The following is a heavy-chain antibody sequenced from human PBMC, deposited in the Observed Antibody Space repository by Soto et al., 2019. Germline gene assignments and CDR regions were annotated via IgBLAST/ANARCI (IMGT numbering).Heavy chain of an antibody. CDR3: ARGRGPGYSYGYWFDP. D-gene: IGHD5-18*01. J-gene: IGHJ5*02. V-gene: IGHV4-31*03. CDR2: IYYSGST. Sequence: QVQLQESGPGLVKPSQTLSLTCTVSGGSISSGGYYWSWIRQHPGKGLEWIGYIYYSGSTYYNPSLKSRVTISVDTSKNQFSLKLSSVTAADTAVYYCARGRGPGYSYGYWFDPWGQGTLVTVSS. CDR1: GGSISSGGYY.